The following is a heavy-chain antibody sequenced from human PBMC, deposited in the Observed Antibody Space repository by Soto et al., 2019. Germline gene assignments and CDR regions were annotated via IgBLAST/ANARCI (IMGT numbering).Heavy chain of an antibody. V-gene: IGHV4-59*01. CDR1: GGSISSYY. D-gene: IGHD3-22*01. CDR3: ARDTSGYYGYFDD. CDR2: IYYSGST. Sequence: SETLSLTCTVSGGSISSYYWSWIRQPPGKGLEWIGYIYYSGSTNYNPSLKSRVTISVDTSKNQFSLKLSSVTAADTAVYYCARDTSGYYGYFDDWGQGTLVTVSS. J-gene: IGHJ4*02.